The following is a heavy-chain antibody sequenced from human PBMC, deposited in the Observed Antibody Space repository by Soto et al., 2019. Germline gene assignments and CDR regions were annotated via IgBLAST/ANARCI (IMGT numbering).Heavy chain of an antibody. J-gene: IGHJ4*02. CDR3: ARGGSTVFDY. CDR2: ISSNGTTI. CDR1: GFTFNSYN. V-gene: IGHV3-48*02. Sequence: ESGGGLVQPGGSLRLSCAASGFTFNSYNMNWVRQAPGKGLEWVSSISSNGTTIFYSDSVRGRFTISRDNAKNSLYVQMNSLRDDDTAVYYCARGGSTVFDYWGQGTLVTVSS. D-gene: IGHD4-17*01.